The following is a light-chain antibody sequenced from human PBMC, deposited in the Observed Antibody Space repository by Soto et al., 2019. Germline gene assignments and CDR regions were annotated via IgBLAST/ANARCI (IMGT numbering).Light chain of an antibody. Sequence: EIVVRQSPGTLSLSPGERATLSCRASQSVSRSYLAWYQQKHGEAPRLLIYGTSNRATGIPDRFSGSGSGTDFTLTISRLEPEDFAVYYYQQYGSSPWTFGQGTKVDFK. J-gene: IGKJ1*01. CDR1: QSVSRSY. CDR3: QQYGSSPWT. V-gene: IGKV3-20*01. CDR2: GTS.